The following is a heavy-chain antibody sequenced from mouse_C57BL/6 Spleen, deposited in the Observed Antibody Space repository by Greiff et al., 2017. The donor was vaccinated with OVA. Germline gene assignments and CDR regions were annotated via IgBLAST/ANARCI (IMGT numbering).Heavy chain of an antibody. CDR1: GYTFTNYW. D-gene: IGHD3-3*01. V-gene: IGHV1-63*01. J-gene: IGHJ3*01. CDR3: AREGWDGGFAY. Sequence: VQLQQSGAELVRPGTSVKMSCKASGYTFTNYWIGWAKQRPGHGLEWIGDIYPGGGYTNYNEKFKGKATLTADKSSSTAYMQFSSLTSEDSAIYYCAREGWDGGFAYWGQGTLVTVSA. CDR2: IYPGGGYT.